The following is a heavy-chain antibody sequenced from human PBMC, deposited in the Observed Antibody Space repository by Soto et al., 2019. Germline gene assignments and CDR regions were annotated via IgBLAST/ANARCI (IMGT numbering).Heavy chain of an antibody. Sequence: ASVKVSCKASGYTFTSYAMHWVRQAPGQRLEWMGWINAGNGNTKYSQKFQGRVTITRDTSASTAYMELSSLRSEDTAVYYCARVRGYDFWSGYYGFWFDPWGQGTLVTVSS. CDR2: INAGNGNT. CDR3: ARVRGYDFWSGYYGFWFDP. V-gene: IGHV1-3*01. CDR1: GYTFTSYA. J-gene: IGHJ5*02. D-gene: IGHD3-3*01.